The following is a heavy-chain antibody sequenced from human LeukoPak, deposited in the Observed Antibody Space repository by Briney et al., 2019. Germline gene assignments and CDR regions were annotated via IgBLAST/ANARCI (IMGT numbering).Heavy chain of an antibody. D-gene: IGHD3-9*01. Sequence: GGSLRLSCEVSGFTFSSYEMNWVRQAPGKGLEWISYISSSGNNIHYADSVKGRFTISRDNAKNSLYLQMNSLRAEDTAVYYCVRPLRFFNWSLWDVWGNGTTVTISS. J-gene: IGHJ6*04. V-gene: IGHV3-48*03. CDR3: VRPLRFFNWSLWDV. CDR1: GFTFSSYE. CDR2: ISSSGNNI.